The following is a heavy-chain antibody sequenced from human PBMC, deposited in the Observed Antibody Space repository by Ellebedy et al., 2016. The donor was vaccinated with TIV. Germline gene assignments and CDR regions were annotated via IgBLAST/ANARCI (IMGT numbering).Heavy chain of an antibody. V-gene: IGHV4-59*08. CDR1: GGSISSYY. D-gene: IGHD6-19*01. J-gene: IGHJ4*02. CDR2: IYYSGST. Sequence: MPSETLSLTCTVSGGSISSYYWSWIRQPPGKGLEWIGYIYYSGSTNYNPSLKSRVTISIDTSKNQFSLNLSSVTAADTAVYYCARQSRGIAVAGDYWGQGTLVTVSS. CDR3: ARQSRGIAVAGDY.